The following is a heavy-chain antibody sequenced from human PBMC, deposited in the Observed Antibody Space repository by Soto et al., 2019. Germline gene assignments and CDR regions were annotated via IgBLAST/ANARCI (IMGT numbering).Heavy chain of an antibody. CDR3: ARGKVPAATYFDY. D-gene: IGHD2-2*01. CDR1: GYTFTGYY. Sequence: ASVKVSCKASGYTFTGYYMHWVRQAPGQGLEWMGWINPNSGGTNYAQKFQGWVTMTRDTSISTAYMELSRLRSDDTAVYYCARGKVPAATYFDYWGQGTLVTVSS. J-gene: IGHJ4*02. CDR2: INPNSGGT. V-gene: IGHV1-2*04.